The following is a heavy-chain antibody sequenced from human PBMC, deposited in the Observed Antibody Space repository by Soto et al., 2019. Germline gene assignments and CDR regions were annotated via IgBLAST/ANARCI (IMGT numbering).Heavy chain of an antibody. D-gene: IGHD3-16*01. CDR1: GGSIGTYY. V-gene: IGHV4-59*01. Sequence: SSETLSLTCTVSGGSIGTYYWSWIRQPPGKGLEWIGFIYYTGSTNYNPSLKSRVTLSLDTSKNQFSLKLSSVTAADTAVYYCARASSCAYDSCAFDPWGQGTLVTVSS. CDR2: IYYTGST. CDR3: ARASSCAYDSCAFDP. J-gene: IGHJ5*02.